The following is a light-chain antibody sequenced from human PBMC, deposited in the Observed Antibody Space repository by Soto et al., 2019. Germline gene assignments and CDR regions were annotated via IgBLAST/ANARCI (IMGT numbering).Light chain of an antibody. CDR3: QQRSNWLT. Sequence: EIVLTQSPATLSLSPGERATLSCRASQTISYYLAWYQQKPGQAPRLLIYDASNRATGIPARFSGSGSGTDFTLTISSLEPEDVAVYYCQQRSNWLTFGGGTKVEIK. CDR2: DAS. CDR1: QTISYY. V-gene: IGKV3-11*01. J-gene: IGKJ4*01.